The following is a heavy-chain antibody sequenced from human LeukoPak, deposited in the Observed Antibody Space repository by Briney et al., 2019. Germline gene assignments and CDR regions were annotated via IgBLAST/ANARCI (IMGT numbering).Heavy chain of an antibody. CDR1: GFTFSSYA. Sequence: GGSLRLSCAASGFTFSSYAMNWVRQAPGKGLEWVSAITGSGSSTYYADSVKGRFTISRDSSKNTLYLQMNSLRAEDTALYYCAKSKGARHIDYWGQGTLVTVSS. CDR3: AKSKGARHIDY. CDR2: ITGSGSST. D-gene: IGHD4/OR15-4a*01. V-gene: IGHV3-23*01. J-gene: IGHJ4*02.